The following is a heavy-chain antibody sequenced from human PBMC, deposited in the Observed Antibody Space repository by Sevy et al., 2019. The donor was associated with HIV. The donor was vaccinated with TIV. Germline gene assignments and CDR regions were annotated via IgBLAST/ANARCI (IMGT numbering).Heavy chain of an antibody. Sequence: VKVSCKASGGTFSSYAISWVRQAPGQGLEWMGGIIPIFGTANYAQKFQGRVTITADESTSTAYMELSSLRSEDTAVYYCARTKPTIIAAAGTGDYYYYGMDVWGQGTTVTVSS. CDR1: GGTFSSYA. J-gene: IGHJ6*02. CDR2: IIPIFGTA. D-gene: IGHD6-13*01. V-gene: IGHV1-69*01. CDR3: ARTKPTIIAAAGTGDYYYYGMDV.